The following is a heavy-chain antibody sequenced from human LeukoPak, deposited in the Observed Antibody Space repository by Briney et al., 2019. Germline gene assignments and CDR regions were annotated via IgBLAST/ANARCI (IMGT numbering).Heavy chain of an antibody. CDR2: IYSGGST. V-gene: IGHV3-66*01. CDR3: ARSQQWLVDDAFDI. J-gene: IGHJ3*02. D-gene: IGHD6-19*01. Sequence: QPGGSLRLSCAASGFTVSSNYMSWVRQAPGKGLEWVSVIYSGGSTYYADSVKGRFTISRDNSKNTLYLQMNSLRAEDTAVYYCARSQQWLVDDAFDIWGQGTMVTVSS. CDR1: GFTVSSNY.